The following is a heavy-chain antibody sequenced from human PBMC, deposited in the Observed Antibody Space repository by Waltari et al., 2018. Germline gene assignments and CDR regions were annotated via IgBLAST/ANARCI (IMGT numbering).Heavy chain of an antibody. J-gene: IGHJ3*02. CDR1: GGSFSGYY. V-gene: IGHV4-34*01. CDR3: ARVSSGDDVDGAFDI. Sequence: QVQLQQWGAGLLKPSETLSLTCAVYGGSFSGYYWSWIRPPPGKGLEWIGEINHSGSTNYNPSLKSRVTISVDTSKNQFSLKLSSVTAADTAVYYCARVSSGDDVDGAFDIWGQGTMVTVSS. CDR2: INHSGST. D-gene: IGHD2-21*02.